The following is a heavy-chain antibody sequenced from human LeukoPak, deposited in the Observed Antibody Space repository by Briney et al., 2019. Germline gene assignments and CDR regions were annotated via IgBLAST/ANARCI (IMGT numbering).Heavy chain of an antibody. Sequence: SETLSLTCTVSGGSISSYYWSWIRQPPGKGLEWIGYIYYSGSTYYNPSHKSRVTISVDTSKNQFSLKLSSVTAADTAVYYCARESIGLSDYWGQGTLVTVSS. J-gene: IGHJ4*02. CDR3: ARESIGLSDY. V-gene: IGHV4-59*12. D-gene: IGHD2-15*01. CDR1: GGSISSYY. CDR2: IYYSGST.